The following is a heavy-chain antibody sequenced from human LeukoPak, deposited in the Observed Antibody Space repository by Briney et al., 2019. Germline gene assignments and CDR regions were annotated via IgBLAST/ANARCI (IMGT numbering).Heavy chain of an antibody. CDR2: ISSTSDPI. CDR3: AKDSGYVYIDY. CDR1: GFNFSTYS. D-gene: IGHD5-12*01. J-gene: IGHJ4*02. V-gene: IGHV3-48*01. Sequence: GGSLRLSCTASGFNFSTYSMNWVRQAPGKGLEWLSYISSTSDPIYYADSVKGRFTIFRDNAKNSLYLQMDSLRAEDTAVYYCAKDSGYVYIDYWGQGTLVTVSS.